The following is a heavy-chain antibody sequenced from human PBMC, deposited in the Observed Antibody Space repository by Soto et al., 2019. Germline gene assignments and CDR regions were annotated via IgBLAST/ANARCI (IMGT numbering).Heavy chain of an antibody. V-gene: IGHV4-59*01. CDR3: ARGRGSSSWYEGFDY. Sequence: SETLSHTCTVSGGSISSYYWSWIRQPPGKGLEWIGYIYYSGSTNYNPSLKSRVTISVDTSKNQFSLKLSSVTAADTAVYYCARGRGSSSWYEGFDYWGQGTLVTVSS. CDR1: GGSISSYY. CDR2: IYYSGST. D-gene: IGHD6-13*01. J-gene: IGHJ4*02.